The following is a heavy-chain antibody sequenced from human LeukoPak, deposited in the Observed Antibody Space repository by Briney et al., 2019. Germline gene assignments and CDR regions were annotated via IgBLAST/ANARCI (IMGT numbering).Heavy chain of an antibody. CDR1: GFTFGDYS. J-gene: IGHJ4*02. CDR2: IRSKAYGGTT. CDR3: TRGRRATYDY. Sequence: GGSLRLSCTASGFTFGDYSMNWVRQAPGKGLEWVGFIRSKAYGGTTEYAASVKGRFTISRDDSKSIAYLQMNSLKTEDTAVYYCTRGRRATYDYWGQGTLVTVSS. D-gene: IGHD1-26*01. V-gene: IGHV3-49*04.